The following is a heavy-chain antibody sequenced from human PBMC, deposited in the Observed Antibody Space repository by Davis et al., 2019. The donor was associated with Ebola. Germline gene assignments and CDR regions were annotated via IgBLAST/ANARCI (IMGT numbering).Heavy chain of an antibody. D-gene: IGHD2-21*01. J-gene: IGHJ4*02. CDR3: AREGYGDYYFDL. Sequence: AASVKVSCKVSGYTFTLYDISWVRQAPGQGPEWMGLISPYTGKTDYAEELQDRITVTADSTASTVYMELRSLRSGDTAVYFCAREGYGDYYFDLWGQGSLVTVSS. V-gene: IGHV1-18*01. CDR1: GYTFTLYD. CDR2: ISPYTGKT.